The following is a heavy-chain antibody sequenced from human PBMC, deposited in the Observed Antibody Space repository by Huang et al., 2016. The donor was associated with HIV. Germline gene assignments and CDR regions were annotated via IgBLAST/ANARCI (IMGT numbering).Heavy chain of an antibody. CDR1: GGSISTHY. CDR2: IDYSGHT. J-gene: IGHJ4*02. CDR3: ARDHHDFWRGYRRMYFFDH. V-gene: IGHV4-59*11. D-gene: IGHD3-3*01. Sequence: QVQLQESGPGLVKPSETLSLTCTVSGGSISTHYWSWIRQPPGKGLEWIGSIDYSGHTNSSPSRKSRVTILLDTSKNQFSLRVNSVTAADTTMYYCARDHHDFWRGYRRMYFFDHWGQGTLVTVSS.